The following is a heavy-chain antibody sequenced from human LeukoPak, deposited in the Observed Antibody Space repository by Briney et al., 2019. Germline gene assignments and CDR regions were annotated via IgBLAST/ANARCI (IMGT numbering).Heavy chain of an antibody. CDR1: GFTFSSYS. V-gene: IGHV3-21*01. D-gene: IGHD6-19*01. CDR3: AKAGSGRYVGYAFDI. CDR2: ISSSSSYI. J-gene: IGHJ3*02. Sequence: GGSLRLSCAASGFTFSSYSMNWVRQAPGKGLEWVSSISSSSSYIYYADSVKGRFTISRDNAKNSLYLQMNSLRAEDTAVYYCAKAGSGRYVGYAFDIWGQGTMVTVSS.